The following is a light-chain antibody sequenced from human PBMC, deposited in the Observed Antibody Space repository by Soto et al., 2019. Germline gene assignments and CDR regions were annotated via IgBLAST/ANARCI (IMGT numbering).Light chain of an antibody. V-gene: IGKV1-5*03. CDR3: QLYNTYPLT. CDR2: KAS. CDR1: QSISTW. Sequence: DIQMTQSPSTLSASVGDRVTITCRASQSISTWLAWYQQKPGKAPKLLIYKASNLEGGVPSRFSGSGSGTEFNITISILQPDDFATYYCQLYNTYPLTFGGGTTVEIK. J-gene: IGKJ4*01.